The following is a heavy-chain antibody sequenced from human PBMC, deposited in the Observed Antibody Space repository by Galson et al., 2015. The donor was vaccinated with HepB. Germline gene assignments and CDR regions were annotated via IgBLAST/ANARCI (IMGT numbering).Heavy chain of an antibody. J-gene: IGHJ5*02. Sequence: SLRLSCAASGFTFGDYTIHWVRQAPGKGLEWVSLISWDGGRTDYADSVKGRFTISRDNSKNSLYLQMNSLRAEDTALYYCAKEKTRRLVLGWFDPWGQGTLVTVSS. CDR2: ISWDGGRT. D-gene: IGHD6-19*01. CDR3: AKEKTRRLVLGWFDP. CDR1: GFTFGDYT. V-gene: IGHV3-43*01.